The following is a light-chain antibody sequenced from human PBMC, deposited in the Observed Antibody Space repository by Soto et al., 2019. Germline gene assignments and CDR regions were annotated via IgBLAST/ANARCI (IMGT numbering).Light chain of an antibody. J-gene: IGLJ1*01. CDR1: SSDVGIYNY. CDR3: SSYTTSSTRV. V-gene: IGLV2-14*01. CDR2: EVT. Sequence: QSLLTHPASLSGSPGQSIAISCTGSSSDVGIYNYVSWYQQHPGKVPKLIIYEVTNRPSGVSNRFSGSKSGNTASLTISGLQAEDEADYYCSSYTTSSTRVFGTGTKVTVL.